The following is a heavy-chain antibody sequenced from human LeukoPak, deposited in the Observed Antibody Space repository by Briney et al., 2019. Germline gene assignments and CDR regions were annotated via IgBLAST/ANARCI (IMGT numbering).Heavy chain of an antibody. CDR3: AKDGHSGQGGEWYYFDY. CDR2: ISWNSGSI. D-gene: IGHD6-19*01. CDR1: GFTFDDYA. J-gene: IGHJ4*02. Sequence: GGSLRLSCAASGFTFDDYAMHWVRQAPGKGLEWVSGISWNSGSIGYADSVKGRFTISRDNAKNSLYLQMNSLRAEDTALYYCAKDGHSGQGGEWYYFDYWGQGTLVTVSS. V-gene: IGHV3-9*01.